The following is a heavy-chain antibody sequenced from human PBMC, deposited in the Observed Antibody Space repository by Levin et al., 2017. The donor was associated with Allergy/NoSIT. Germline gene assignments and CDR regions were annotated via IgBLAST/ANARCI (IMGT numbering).Heavy chain of an antibody. CDR3: AHRPTNSAIDY. CDR1: GFSLSTRGMG. CDR2: IYWDDDK. D-gene: IGHD1-26*01. Sequence: SGPTLVKPTQTLTLTCTFSGFSLSTRGMGVGWIRQPPGKALEWLAVIYWDDDKRYSPSLKSRLTITKDTSKSQVVLTLTNMDPVDTATYFCAHRPTNSAIDYWGQGTLVTVSS. J-gene: IGHJ4*02. V-gene: IGHV2-5*02.